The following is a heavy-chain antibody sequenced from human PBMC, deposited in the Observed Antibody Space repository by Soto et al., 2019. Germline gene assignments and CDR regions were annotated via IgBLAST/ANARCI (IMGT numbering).Heavy chain of an antibody. Sequence: EVQLLESGGGLAQPGGSLRLSCAASGFIFRTYAMNWVRLAPGKGLEWVSVMVGDGSSSDYADSVRGRFTISRDNSKNTLYLQMNSLRVEDTAVYYCAKDLRPDGRYDLDYWGQGTLVTVSS. D-gene: IGHD1-26*01. CDR3: AKDLRPDGRYDLDY. CDR2: MVGDGSSS. CDR1: GFIFRTYA. V-gene: IGHV3-23*01. J-gene: IGHJ4*02.